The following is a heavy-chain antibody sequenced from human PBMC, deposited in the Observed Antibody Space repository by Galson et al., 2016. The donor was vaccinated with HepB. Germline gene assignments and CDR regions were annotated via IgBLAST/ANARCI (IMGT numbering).Heavy chain of an antibody. CDR1: GYSFTSYS. CDR3: ARGAGGYFDY. Sequence: SVKVSCKASGYSFTSYSLSWVRQAPGQGLEWMAWISVYNGDTNYAQELQGRVNMTTDTSTSTAYMELRSLRADDTAGYYCARGAGGYFDYWGQGTLVTVSS. D-gene: IGHD1-26*01. J-gene: IGHJ4*02. V-gene: IGHV1-18*01. CDR2: ISVYNGDT.